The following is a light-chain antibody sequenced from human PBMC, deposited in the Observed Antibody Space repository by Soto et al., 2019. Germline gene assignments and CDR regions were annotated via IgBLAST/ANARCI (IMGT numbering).Light chain of an antibody. Sequence: DIGMTQSPDSLAVALVESATLSFKSIESVLHTSNNKDYLVWYQQKPGQAPRFLIYGASTRATGIPARFRGSGSGTEFTLTIDSLQSEDFAVYYCQQYNDWPPAFGGGTKVDI. CDR3: QQYNDWPPA. CDR2: GAS. CDR1: ESVLHTSNNKDY. V-gene: IGKV3-15*01. J-gene: IGKJ4*01.